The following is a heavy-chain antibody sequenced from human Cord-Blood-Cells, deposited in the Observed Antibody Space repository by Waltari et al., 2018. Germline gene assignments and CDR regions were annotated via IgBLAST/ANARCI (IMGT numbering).Heavy chain of an antibody. Sequence: QVQLVQSGAEVKKPGSSVKVSCKASGGTFSSYAISWVRQAAGQGLEWMGGIIPIFGTANYAQKFQGRVTVTAYESTGTASMELSSLRSEDTAVYYCAGKSELGAGDYWGQGTLVTVSS. CDR3: AGKSELGAGDY. V-gene: IGHV1-69*01. CDR1: GGTFSSYA. J-gene: IGHJ4*02. D-gene: IGHD1-26*01. CDR2: IIPIFGTA.